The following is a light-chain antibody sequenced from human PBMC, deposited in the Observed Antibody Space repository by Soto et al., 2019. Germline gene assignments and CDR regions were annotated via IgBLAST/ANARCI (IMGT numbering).Light chain of an antibody. V-gene: IGLV2-14*01. CDR2: EVS. J-gene: IGLJ3*02. CDR3: FSYTTSSTLV. CDR1: SSDVGGYNY. Sequence: QSALTQPASVSGSPGQSITISCTGTSSDVGGYNYVSWYQQHPAKAPKLMIYEVSNRPSGVSHRFSGSKSGNTASQTISGLQAEDEADYYCFSYTTSSTLVFGGGTKLTVL.